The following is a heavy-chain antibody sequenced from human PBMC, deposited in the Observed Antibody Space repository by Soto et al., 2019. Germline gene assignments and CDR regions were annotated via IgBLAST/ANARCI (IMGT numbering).Heavy chain of an antibody. CDR2: ISAYNGNT. CDR3: ARACGGRKPLHLGELCAFDI. Sequence: QVPLVQSGAEVKKPGASVKVSCKASGYTFTSYGISWVRQAPGQGLEWMGWISAYNGNTNYAQKLQGRVTMTTDTSTSTAYRELRSLRSDDTAVYYCARACGGRKPLHLGELCAFDIWGQGTMVTVSS. J-gene: IGHJ3*02. CDR1: GYTFTSYG. V-gene: IGHV1-18*01. D-gene: IGHD3-16*01.